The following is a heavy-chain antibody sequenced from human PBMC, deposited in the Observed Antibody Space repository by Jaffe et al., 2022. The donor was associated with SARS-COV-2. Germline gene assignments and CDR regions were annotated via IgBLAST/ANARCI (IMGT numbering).Heavy chain of an antibody. CDR3: ASPGHNYDGSNFYHSFDY. CDR1: GYSFSNYW. J-gene: IGHJ4*02. CDR2: IFPADSDT. D-gene: IGHD3-22*01. Sequence: EVQLLQSGAEVKQPGESLKISCKGSGYSFSNYWIAWVRQLPGKGLEWVGIIFPADSDTRYSPSFQGQVTISVDTSINTAYLQWSSLKASDTAMYYCASPGHNYDGSNFYHSFDYWGQGTLVTVSS. V-gene: IGHV5-51*01.